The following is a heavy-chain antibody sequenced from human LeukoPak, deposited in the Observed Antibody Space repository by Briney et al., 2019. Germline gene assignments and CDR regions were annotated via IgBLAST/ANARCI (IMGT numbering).Heavy chain of an antibody. D-gene: IGHD6-19*01. CDR3: ARAHSSGWSGFDY. CDR1: GYTFTVYY. J-gene: IGHJ4*02. Sequence: ASVTVSCKASGYTFTVYYMHWVRQAPGQGLEWMGRINPNSGGTNYAQKFQGRVTMTRDTSISTAYMELSRLRSDDTAVYYCARAHSSGWSGFDYWGQGTLVTVSS. CDR2: INPNSGGT. V-gene: IGHV1-2*06.